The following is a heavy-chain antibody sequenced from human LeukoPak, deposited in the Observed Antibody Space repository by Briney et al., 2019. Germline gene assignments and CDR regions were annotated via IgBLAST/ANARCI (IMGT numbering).Heavy chain of an antibody. CDR1: GGTFSSYA. CDR2: IIPIFGTA. CDR3: ARDSEDIVVVPAANEVANWFDP. J-gene: IGHJ5*02. V-gene: IGHV1-69*06. D-gene: IGHD2-2*01. Sequence: ASVKVSCKASGGTFSSYAISWVRQAPGQGLEWMGGIIPIFGTANYAQKFQGRVTITADKSTSTAYMELSSLRSEDTAVYYCARDSEDIVVVPAANEVANWFDPWGQGTLVTVPS.